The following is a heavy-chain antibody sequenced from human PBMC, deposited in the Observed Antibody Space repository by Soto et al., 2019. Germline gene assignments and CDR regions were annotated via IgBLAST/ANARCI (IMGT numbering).Heavy chain of an antibody. Sequence: QVQLQQWGAGLLKPSETLSLTCAVYGGSFSGYYWSWIRQPPGKGLEWIGEINHSGTTNYNPSLKSRVTISVDTSKNQFSLKLSSVTAADTAVYYCARAPNDILTGYPWFDPWGQGTLVTVSS. CDR2: INHSGTT. V-gene: IGHV4-34*01. CDR1: GGSFSGYY. D-gene: IGHD3-9*01. J-gene: IGHJ5*02. CDR3: ARAPNDILTGYPWFDP.